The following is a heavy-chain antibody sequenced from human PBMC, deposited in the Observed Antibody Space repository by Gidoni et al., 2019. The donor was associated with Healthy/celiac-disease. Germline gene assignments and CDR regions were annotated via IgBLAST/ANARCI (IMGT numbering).Heavy chain of an antibody. V-gene: IGHV3-21*01. D-gene: IGHD3-10*01. J-gene: IGHJ4*02. CDR1: AFTFRSYS. CDR3: ARVSGSGSYYIPDY. Sequence: EVQLVESGGGLVTPGGSLRLSCAASAFTFRSYSMNWGRQAPGKGLEWVSSISSSSSYIYYADSVKGRFTISRDNAKNSLYLQMNSLRAEDTAVYYCARVSGSGSYYIPDYWGQGTLVTVSS. CDR2: ISSSSSYI.